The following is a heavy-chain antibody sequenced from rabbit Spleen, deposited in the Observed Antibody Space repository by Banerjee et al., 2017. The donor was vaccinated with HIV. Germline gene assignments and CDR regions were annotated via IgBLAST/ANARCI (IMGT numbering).Heavy chain of an antibody. CDR3: ARDTGSSFSTYGMDL. V-gene: IGHV1S40*01. CDR2: IDIGSSGFT. Sequence: QSLEESGGDLVKPGASLTLTCTASGVSFSISSYMCWVRQAPEQGLEWISCIDIGSSGFTYFATWAKGRFTCSKTSSTTVTLQMTRLTAADTATYFCARDTGSSFSTYGMDLWGQGTLVTVS. J-gene: IGHJ6*01. D-gene: IGHD8-1*01. CDR1: GVSFSISSY.